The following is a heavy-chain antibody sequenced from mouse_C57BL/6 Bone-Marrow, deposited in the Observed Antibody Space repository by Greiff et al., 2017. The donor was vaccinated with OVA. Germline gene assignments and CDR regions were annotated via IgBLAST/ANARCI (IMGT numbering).Heavy chain of an antibody. V-gene: IGHV5-6*01. CDR1: GFTFSSYG. CDR3: ARHEGWLLAY. Sequence: EVMLVESGGDLVKPGGSLKLSCAASGFTFSSYGMSWVRQTPDKRLEWVATISSGGSYTYYPDSVKGRFPISRDNAKNTLYLQMSSLKSEDTAMYYCARHEGWLLAYWGQGTLVTVSA. CDR2: ISSGGSYT. J-gene: IGHJ3*01. D-gene: IGHD2-3*01.